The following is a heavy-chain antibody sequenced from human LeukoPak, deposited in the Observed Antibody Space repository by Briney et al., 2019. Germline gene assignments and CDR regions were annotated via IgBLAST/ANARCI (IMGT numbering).Heavy chain of an antibody. Sequence: GGSLRLSCAASGFTFDEYGMSWVRQAPGKGLEWVSSINWNGDSTGYADSVEGRFTISRDNAKNSLYLQMNSLRAEDTALYHCARAVATYDYYYYMDVWGKGATVTISS. D-gene: IGHD5-12*01. V-gene: IGHV3-20*01. J-gene: IGHJ6*03. CDR2: INWNGDST. CDR1: GFTFDEYG. CDR3: ARAVATYDYYYYMDV.